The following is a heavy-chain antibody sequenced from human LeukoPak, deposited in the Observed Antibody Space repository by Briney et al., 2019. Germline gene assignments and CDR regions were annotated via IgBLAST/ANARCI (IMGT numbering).Heavy chain of an antibody. CDR1: GFTFSSYN. D-gene: IGHD4-17*01. J-gene: IGHJ4*02. CDR2: ISGSSSYI. CDR3: ARGRTHDYGVDYFDY. Sequence: GGSLRLSCAASGFTFSSYNMNWVRQAPGKGLQWVSSISGSSSYIYYADSVKGRFTISRDNAKNSLYLQMNSLRAEDTAVYYCARGRTHDYGVDYFDYWGQGTLVTVSS. V-gene: IGHV3-21*01.